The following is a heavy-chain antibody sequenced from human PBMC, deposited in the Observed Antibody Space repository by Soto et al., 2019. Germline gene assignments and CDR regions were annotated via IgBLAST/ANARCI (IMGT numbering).Heavy chain of an antibody. Sequence: SETLSLTCSVSGGSINSYWWGWIRQPAGKGLEWIGRVYSSGTTDYNPSLNSRATMSVETSKNQFSLKLTSVTAADTAVYYCARDIGSYAYAEGYWGQGIQVTVSS. CDR1: GGSINSYW. D-gene: IGHD2-2*01. J-gene: IGHJ4*02. CDR2: VYSSGTT. V-gene: IGHV4-4*07. CDR3: ARDIGSYAYAEGY.